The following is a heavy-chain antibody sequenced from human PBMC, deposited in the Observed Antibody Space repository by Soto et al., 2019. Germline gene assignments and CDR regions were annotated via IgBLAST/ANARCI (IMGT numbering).Heavy chain of an antibody. D-gene: IGHD3-10*02. V-gene: IGHV3-11*06. CDR2: SSNSGTYT. Sequence: GWSLRLSCASSVSKVIEYYMSWIRQAPGKGLEWLSYSSNSGTYTRYADSVKGRFSIPRDNAKNSLFLQINSLRGEDSATYYCARSGDNYNVLDYWGQGTPVTVSS. CDR3: ARSGDNYNVLDY. CDR1: VSKVIEYY. J-gene: IGHJ4*02.